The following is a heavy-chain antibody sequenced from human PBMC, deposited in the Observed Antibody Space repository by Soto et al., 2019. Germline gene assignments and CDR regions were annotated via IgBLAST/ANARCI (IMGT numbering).Heavy chain of an antibody. CDR2: IYYTRRP. CDR1: GGSVSSFY. CDR3: ARDPFATDYGGSADFDH. D-gene: IGHD4-17*01. J-gene: IGHJ4*02. V-gene: IGHV4-59*02. Sequence: SETLSLTCTVSGGSVSSFYWSWILQSPGKGLEWIGYIYYTRRPNYSPSLKSRVTISLDTSKNTLYLQMNSLRAEDTAVYYCARDPFATDYGGSADFDHWGQGTLVTVSS.